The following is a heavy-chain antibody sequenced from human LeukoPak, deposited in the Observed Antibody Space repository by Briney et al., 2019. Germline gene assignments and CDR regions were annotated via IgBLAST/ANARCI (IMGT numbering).Heavy chain of an antibody. J-gene: IGHJ6*03. CDR2: IIPIFGTA. Sequence: SVKVSCKASGGTFSSYAISWVRQAPGQGLEWMGGIIPIFGTANYAQKFQGRVTITADESTSTAYMELSSLRSEDTAVYYCASSPRVDYYYYMDVWGKGTTVTVSS. CDR1: GGTFSSYA. V-gene: IGHV1-69*13. CDR3: ASSPRVDYYYYMDV. D-gene: IGHD2-15*01.